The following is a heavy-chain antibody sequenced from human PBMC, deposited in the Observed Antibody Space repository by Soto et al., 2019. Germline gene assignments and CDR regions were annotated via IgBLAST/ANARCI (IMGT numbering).Heavy chain of an antibody. CDR1: GGSIASSLYY. CDR2: IYYSGST. CDR3: VSHRNYIVVSGSFFDY. Sequence: ETLSLTCTVSGGSIASSLYYWGWVRQSPGKGLEWIESIYYSGSTHYNPSLKSRVTVSVDTSKNQFSLKLTSVTAADTAVYFCVSHRNYIVVSGSFFDYWGQGTLVTVSS. D-gene: IGHD6-19*01. V-gene: IGHV4-39*01. J-gene: IGHJ4*02.